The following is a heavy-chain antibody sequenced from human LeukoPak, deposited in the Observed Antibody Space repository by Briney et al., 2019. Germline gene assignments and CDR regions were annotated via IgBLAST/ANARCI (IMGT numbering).Heavy chain of an antibody. D-gene: IGHD4-23*01. CDR1: GGSISSYY. CDR3: ASRVDYGGNEGDY. J-gene: IGHJ4*02. Sequence: PSETLSLTCTVSGGSISSYYWSWIRQPPGKGLEWIGYIYYSGSTNYNPSLKSRVTISVDKSKNQFSLKLSSVTAADTAVYYCASRVDYGGNEGDYWGQGTLVTVSS. V-gene: IGHV4-59*12. CDR2: IYYSGST.